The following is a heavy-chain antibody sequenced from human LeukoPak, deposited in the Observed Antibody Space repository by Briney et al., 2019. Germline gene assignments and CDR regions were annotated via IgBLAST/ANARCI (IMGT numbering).Heavy chain of an antibody. J-gene: IGHJ4*02. D-gene: IGHD1-26*01. CDR3: AKSQSGSFHYFDY. CDR2: IRYDGSNK. CDR1: GFTFSSYD. V-gene: IGHV3-30*02. Sequence: PGGSLRLSCAASGFTFSSYDMHWVRQAPGKGLEWVAFIRYDGSNKYYADSVKGRFTISRDNSKNTPYLQMNSLRAEDTAVYYCAKSQSGSFHYFDYWGQGTLVTVSS.